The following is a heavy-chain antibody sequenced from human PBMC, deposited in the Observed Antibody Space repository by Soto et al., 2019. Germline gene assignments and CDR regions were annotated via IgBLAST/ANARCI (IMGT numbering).Heavy chain of an antibody. J-gene: IGHJ4*02. CDR2: IEYSGST. CDR3: ARSDGRY. V-gene: IGHV4-61*08. CDR1: DGSISSGGYD. Sequence: SESLSLACTVSDGSISSGGYDWSWIRQHPGKGLEWIGYIEYSGSTNYNPSLKSRVTISVDTSKNQFSLKLSFVTAADTAVYYCARSDGRYWGQGTLVTVSS.